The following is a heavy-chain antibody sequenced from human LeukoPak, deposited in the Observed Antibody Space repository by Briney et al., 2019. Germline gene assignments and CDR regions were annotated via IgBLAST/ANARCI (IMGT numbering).Heavy chain of an antibody. D-gene: IGHD3-9*01. CDR1: GYTFTGYY. Sequence: ASVKVSCKASGYTFTGYYMHWVRQAPGQGLEWMGWINPNSGGTNYAQKFQGRVTMTRDTSISTAYMELSRLRSDDTAVYYCARAGFDILTGYYSTAFDYWGQGTLVTVSS. CDR3: ARAGFDILTGYYSTAFDY. V-gene: IGHV1-2*02. J-gene: IGHJ4*02. CDR2: INPNSGGT.